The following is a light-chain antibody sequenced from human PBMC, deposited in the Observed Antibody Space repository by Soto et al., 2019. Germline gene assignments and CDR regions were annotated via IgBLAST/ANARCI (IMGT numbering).Light chain of an antibody. Sequence: QINQSPSILSASVGDRFTITCRASQSINSWLERYPQTPGKAPKLLIYKASALESGVPSNFRCSGSGPAFTRTISSLKHGDVETASCQQYNSYTWTFGPGTKVDIK. J-gene: IGKJ1*01. V-gene: IGKV1-5*03. CDR1: QSINSW. CDR2: KAS. CDR3: QQYNSYTWT.